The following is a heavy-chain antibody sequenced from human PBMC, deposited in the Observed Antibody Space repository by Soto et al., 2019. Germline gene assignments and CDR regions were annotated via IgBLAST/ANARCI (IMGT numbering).Heavy chain of an antibody. J-gene: IGHJ4*02. D-gene: IGHD5-18*01. CDR1: GGSISSYY. Sequence: PSATLSLTCTASGGSISSYYWSWIRRPPGMGLEWIASISYSGTTNYNSSLKSRVTISIDTSKNQFSLKFNSVTAADTAVYYCAREGYNFGPFDYWGQGALVT. V-gene: IGHV4-59*01. CDR3: AREGYNFGPFDY. CDR2: ISYSGTT.